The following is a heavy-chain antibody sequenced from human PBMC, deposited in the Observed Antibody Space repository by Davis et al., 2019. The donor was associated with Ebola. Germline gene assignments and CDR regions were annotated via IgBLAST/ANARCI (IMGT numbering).Heavy chain of an antibody. CDR2: INTRDGST. CDR3: ARESRGRWAVQHLDH. Sequence: ASVKVSCKTSGYSFTMHFMHWVRQAPGQGLEWLGIINTRDGSTTYAETFQDRVLITRDSSTNTVYMELSNLRSEDTAVYFCARESRGRWAVQHLDHWSQGTLVTVSA. D-gene: IGHD4-23*01. J-gene: IGHJ4*02. V-gene: IGHV1-46*01. CDR1: GYSFTMHF.